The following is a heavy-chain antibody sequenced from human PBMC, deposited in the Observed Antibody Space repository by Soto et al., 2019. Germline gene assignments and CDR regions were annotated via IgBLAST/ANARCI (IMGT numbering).Heavy chain of an antibody. CDR3: ARDGVIVGAADAFDI. D-gene: IGHD1-26*01. Sequence: PSETLSLTCTVSGGSISSGGHYWSWIRQHPGKGLEWIGYINYSGSTYYNPSLKSRVTISVDTPKNQFSLKLSSVTAVDTAVYYCARDGVIVGAADAFDIWGQGTMVTVSS. CDR2: INYSGST. CDR1: GGSISSGGHY. J-gene: IGHJ3*02. V-gene: IGHV4-31*03.